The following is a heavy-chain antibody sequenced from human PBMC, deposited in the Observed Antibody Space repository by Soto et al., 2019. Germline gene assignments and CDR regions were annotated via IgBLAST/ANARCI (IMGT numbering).Heavy chain of an antibody. J-gene: IGHJ5*02. CDR1: GFTFSGSA. Sequence: GGSLRLSCAASGFTFSGSAMHWVRQASGKGLEWVGRIRSKANSYATAYAASVKGRFTISRDDSKNTAYLQMNSLKTEDTAVYYCTRHRYSRSLGGDWFDPWGQGTLVTVSS. CDR3: TRHRYSRSLGGDWFDP. CDR2: IRSKANSYAT. D-gene: IGHD6-13*01. V-gene: IGHV3-73*01.